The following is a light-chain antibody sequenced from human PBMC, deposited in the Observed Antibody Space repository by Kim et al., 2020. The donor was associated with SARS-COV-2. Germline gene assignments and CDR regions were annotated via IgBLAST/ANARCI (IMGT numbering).Light chain of an antibody. V-gene: IGLV3-19*01. J-gene: IGLJ3*02. Sequence: ALGQTGRITCQGDSLRRYDASGYQQKAGQGPGLVIAGKNSRPSGIPDRFSGSRSGNTASLTITGAQAEDGADYYCNSRDSRGNHLVFGGGTQVAVL. CDR2: GKN. CDR1: SLRRYD. CDR3: NSRDSRGNHLV.